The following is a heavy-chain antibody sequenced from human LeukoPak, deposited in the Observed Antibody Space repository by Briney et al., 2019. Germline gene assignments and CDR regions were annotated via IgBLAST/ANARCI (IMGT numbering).Heavy chain of an antibody. V-gene: IGHV3-30*03. CDR2: ISYDGSNK. D-gene: IGHD3-16*01. CDR1: GFTFSSYG. J-gene: IGHJ4*02. Sequence: EGSLRLSCTASGFTFSSYGMHWVRQAPGKGLEWVAVISYDGSNKYYADSVKGRFTISRDNSKNTLYLQMNSLRAEDTAVYYCASQFGGGKYYFDYWGQGTLVTVSS. CDR3: ASQFGGGKYYFDY.